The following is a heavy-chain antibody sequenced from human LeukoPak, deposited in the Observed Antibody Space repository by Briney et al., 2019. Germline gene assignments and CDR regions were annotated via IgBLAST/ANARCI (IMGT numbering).Heavy chain of an antibody. D-gene: IGHD7-27*01. Sequence: ASVKVSCKASGYSFTGYYIHWVRQAPGQGLEWMGWINFNNGGTNQVQKFQGRVTMTRDTSNTTVYMEMSSLIFDDTAVYYCARYSNSGGDYWGQGTLDTVSS. CDR2: INFNNGGT. CDR1: GYSFTGYY. J-gene: IGHJ4*02. V-gene: IGHV1-2*02. CDR3: ARYSNSGGDY.